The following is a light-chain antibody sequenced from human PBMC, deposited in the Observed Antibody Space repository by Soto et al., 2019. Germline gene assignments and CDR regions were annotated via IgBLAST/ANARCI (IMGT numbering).Light chain of an antibody. J-gene: IGLJ1*01. Sequence: QSVLTQPPSASGSPGQSVTISCTGASSDVGGYGYVSWYQQHPGKAPKLMIYEVNKRPSGVPDRFSGSKFGNTASLTVSGLQGEDAADYYCQSHDRALNVYLFGTGTKLTVL. CDR1: SSDVGGYGY. V-gene: IGLV2-8*01. CDR3: QSHDRALNVYL. CDR2: EVN.